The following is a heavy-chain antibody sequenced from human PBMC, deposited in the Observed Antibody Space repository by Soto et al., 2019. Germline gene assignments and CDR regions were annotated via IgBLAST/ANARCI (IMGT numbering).Heavy chain of an antibody. D-gene: IGHD1-20*01. J-gene: IGHJ4*02. CDR1: GFTFTNSA. CDR2: IVVAYGNT. V-gene: IGHV1-58*01. CDR3: AAGPHNLIDY. Sequence: QMQLVQSGPEVKKPGTSVKVPCKASGFTFTNSAVQWVRQARGQRLEYIGWIVVAYGNTNYAQKFRERVTITSDMSTSTAYMELSSLRSEDTAVYYCAAGPHNLIDYWGQGTLVTVSS.